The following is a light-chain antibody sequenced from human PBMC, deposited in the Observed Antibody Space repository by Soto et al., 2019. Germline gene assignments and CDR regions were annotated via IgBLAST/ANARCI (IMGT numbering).Light chain of an antibody. J-gene: IGKJ1*01. CDR3: MQTLQTRT. V-gene: IGKV2-28*01. CDR2: MGS. Sequence: DIVVTQSPLSLTVTPGEPASISCRSSQSLLHSNGYTYLDWYLQKPGQSPQVLIYMGSNRASGVPDRFSGSGSGTDFTLTISRVGAEDAGVYYCMQTLQTRTFGQGTKVEI. CDR1: QSLLHSNGYTY.